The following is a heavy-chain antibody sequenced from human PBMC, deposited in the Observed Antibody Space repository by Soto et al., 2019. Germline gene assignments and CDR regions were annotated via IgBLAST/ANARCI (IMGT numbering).Heavy chain of an antibody. V-gene: IGHV1-69*13. D-gene: IGHD3-3*01. CDR2: IIPIFGTA. CDR1: GGTFSSYA. Sequence: SVKVSCKASGGTFSSYAISWVRQAPGQGLEWMGGIIPIFGTANYAQKFQGRVTITADESTSTAYMELSSLRSEDTAVYYCARVVNYDFWSGYYYYYGMDVWGQGTTVTVSS. J-gene: IGHJ6*02. CDR3: ARVVNYDFWSGYYYYYGMDV.